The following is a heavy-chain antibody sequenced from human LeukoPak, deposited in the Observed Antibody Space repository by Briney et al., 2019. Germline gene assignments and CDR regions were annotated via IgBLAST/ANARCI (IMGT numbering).Heavy chain of an antibody. V-gene: IGHV4-4*07. Sequence: PSETLSLTCTVSDASVTTYSWSWLRQPAGKGLEWIGRVYSSGATKYNPSLKNRVTISADTSKNQFSLKLPSVTAADTAVYYCARDHYGSGSYKAYFDYWGHGIQVTVSS. CDR1: DASVTTYS. CDR3: ARDHYGSGSYKAYFDY. J-gene: IGHJ4*01. D-gene: IGHD3-10*01. CDR2: VYSSGAT.